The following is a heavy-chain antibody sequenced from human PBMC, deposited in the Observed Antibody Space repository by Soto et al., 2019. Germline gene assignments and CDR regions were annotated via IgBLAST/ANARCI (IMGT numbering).Heavy chain of an antibody. CDR2: IYYSGST. CDR3: AREAASSSLDDSLMTTVTTGGSWFDP. J-gene: IGHJ5*02. V-gene: IGHV4-39*01. D-gene: IGHD4-17*01. Sequence: QLQLQESGPGLVKPSETLSLTCTVSGGSISSSSYYWGWIRQPPGKGLEWIGSIYYSGSTYYNPSLKSRVTISVDTSKNQFSLKLSSVTAADTAVYYCAREAASSSLDDSLMTTVTTGGSWFDPWGQGTLVTVSS. CDR1: GGSISSSSYY.